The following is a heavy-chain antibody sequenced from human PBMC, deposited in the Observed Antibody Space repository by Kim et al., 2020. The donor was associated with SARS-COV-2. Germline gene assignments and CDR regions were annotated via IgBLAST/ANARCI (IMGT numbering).Heavy chain of an antibody. J-gene: IGHJ4*02. CDR2: ISGSGGST. CDR1: GFTFSSYA. D-gene: IGHD2-8*01. CDR3: AKDTARDGVCYYFDY. V-gene: IGHV3-23*01. Sequence: GGSLRLSCAASGFTFSSYAMSWVRQAPGKGLEWVSAISGSGGSTYYADSVKGRFTISRDNSKNTLYLQMNSLRAEDTAVYYCAKDTARDGVCYYFDYWGQGTLVTVSS.